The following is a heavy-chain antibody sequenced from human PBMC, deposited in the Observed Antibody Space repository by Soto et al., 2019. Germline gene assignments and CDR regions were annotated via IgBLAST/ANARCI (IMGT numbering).Heavy chain of an antibody. CDR1: GFTFSSYS. D-gene: IGHD3-22*01. Sequence: GGSLRLSCAASGFTFSSYSMNWVRQAPGKGLEWVSYISSSSSTIYYADSVKGRFTISRDNAKNSLYLQMNSLRDEDTAVYYCARDVRVDSSGYFLDYWGQGTLVTVSS. V-gene: IGHV3-48*02. CDR3: ARDVRVDSSGYFLDY. CDR2: ISSSSSTI. J-gene: IGHJ4*02.